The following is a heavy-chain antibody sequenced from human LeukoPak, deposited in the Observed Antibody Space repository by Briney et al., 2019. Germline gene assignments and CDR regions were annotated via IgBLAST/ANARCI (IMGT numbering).Heavy chain of an antibody. CDR1: GFTVSSNY. Sequence: PGGSLRLSCAASGFTVSSNYMTWVRQAPGKGLEWVSVIYNVGTTYYADSVKGRFTISRDNAKNSLSLQMSSLRAEDTAVYYCVRDHSYSDWYGGDWGQGTLVTVSS. CDR2: IYNVGTT. J-gene: IGHJ4*02. CDR3: VRDHSYSDWYGGD. V-gene: IGHV3-66*01. D-gene: IGHD6-19*01.